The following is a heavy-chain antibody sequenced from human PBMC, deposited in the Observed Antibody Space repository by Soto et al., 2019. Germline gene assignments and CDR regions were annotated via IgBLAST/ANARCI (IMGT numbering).Heavy chain of an antibody. CDR1: GGTFSSHA. CDR2: IIPLFDSP. Sequence: SVKVSCTSSGGTFSSHAISWVRQAPGQGLEWLGGIIPLFDSPNYAQKFHGRVTITADESTTTAYMELSSLRSEDTAVYYCARGGSRRAFGGVFAPAYFEDWGQGTPVTVAS. V-gene: IGHV1-69*13. J-gene: IGHJ4*02. CDR3: ARGGSRRAFGGVFAPAYFED. D-gene: IGHD3-16*01.